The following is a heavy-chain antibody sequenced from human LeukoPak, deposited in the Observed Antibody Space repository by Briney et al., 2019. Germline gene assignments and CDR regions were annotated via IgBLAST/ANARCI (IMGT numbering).Heavy chain of an antibody. CDR3: ASYGGEDY. CDR2: INPSGGST. V-gene: IGHV1-46*01. J-gene: IGHJ4*02. Sequence: ASVKVSCKASGYTFTTYYMHWVRQAPGQGLEWMGLINPSGGSTTYAQKFQGRVTITADKSTSTAYMELSSLRSEDTAVYYCASYGGEDYWGQGTLVTVSS. CDR1: GYTFTTYY. D-gene: IGHD4-23*01.